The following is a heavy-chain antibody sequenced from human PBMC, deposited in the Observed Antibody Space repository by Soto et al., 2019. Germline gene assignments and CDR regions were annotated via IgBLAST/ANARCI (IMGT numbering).Heavy chain of an antibody. CDR2: IYTSGST. CDR1: GGSISSYY. D-gene: IGHD3-22*01. CDR3: ARDGNDYYDSTLVRGLAFDI. J-gene: IGHJ3*02. V-gene: IGHV4-4*07. Sequence: NPSETLSLTCTVSGGSISSYYWSWTRQPAGKGLEWIGRIYTSGSTNYNPSLKSRVTMSVDTSKNQFSLKLSSVTAADTAVYYCARDGNDYYDSTLVRGLAFDIWGQGTMVTVSS.